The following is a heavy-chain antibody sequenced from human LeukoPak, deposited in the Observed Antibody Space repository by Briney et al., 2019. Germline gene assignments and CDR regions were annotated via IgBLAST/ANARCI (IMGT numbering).Heavy chain of an antibody. J-gene: IGHJ4*02. CDR1: GFTFSSYS. V-gene: IGHV3-48*01. CDR3: ARDSPGYSQPLDY. D-gene: IGHD5-18*01. CDR2: IRSSSSTI. Sequence: GGSLRLSCADSGFTFSSYSMNWVRQAPGNVLEWVSYIRSSSSTIYYADSVKGRFTISRDNAKNSLYLQMNSLRAEDTAVYYCARDSPGYSQPLDYWGQGTLVTVSS.